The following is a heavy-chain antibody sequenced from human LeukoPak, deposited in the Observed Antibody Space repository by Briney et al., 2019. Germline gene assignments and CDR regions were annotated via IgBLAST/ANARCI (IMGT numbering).Heavy chain of an antibody. V-gene: IGHV3-53*01. CDR1: GFTVSSNY. Sequence: PGGSLRLSCAASGFTVSSNYMSWVRQAPGKGLEWVSVTYSGGSTYYADSVKGRFTISRDNSKNTLYLQMNSLRAEDTAVYYCARGYCSSTSCYSHYYYMDVWGKGTTVTVSS. CDR3: ARGYCSSTSCYSHYYYMDV. D-gene: IGHD2-2*01. J-gene: IGHJ6*03. CDR2: TYSGGST.